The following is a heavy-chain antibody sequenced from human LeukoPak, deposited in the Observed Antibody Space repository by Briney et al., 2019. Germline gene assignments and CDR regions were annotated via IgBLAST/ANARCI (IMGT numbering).Heavy chain of an antibody. CDR1: GFTFDDYA. J-gene: IGHJ4*02. Sequence: GGSLRLSCAASGFTFDDYAMHWVRQAPGKGLEWVSGISWNSGSIFYADSVKGRFTISRDNAKNSLYLQMNSLRAEDTALYYCAKDGNYGLYYYGSGYLDYWGQGTLVTASS. CDR3: AKDGNYGLYYYGSGYLDY. CDR2: ISWNSGSI. D-gene: IGHD3-10*01. V-gene: IGHV3-9*01.